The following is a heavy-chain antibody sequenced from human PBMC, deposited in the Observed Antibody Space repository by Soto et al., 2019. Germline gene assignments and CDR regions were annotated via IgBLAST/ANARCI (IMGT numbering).Heavy chain of an antibody. CDR1: GFSLSTSGVG. CDR2: IYWDDDK. V-gene: IGHV2-5*02. Sequence: SGPTLVKPTQTLTLTCTFSGFSLSTSGVGVGWIRQPPGKALEWLALIYWDDDKRYSPSLKSRLTITKDTSKNQVVLTMTNMDPVDTATYYCAHRGLVDLEWLLFDYWGQGTLVTVSS. J-gene: IGHJ4*02. D-gene: IGHD3-3*01. CDR3: AHRGLVDLEWLLFDY.